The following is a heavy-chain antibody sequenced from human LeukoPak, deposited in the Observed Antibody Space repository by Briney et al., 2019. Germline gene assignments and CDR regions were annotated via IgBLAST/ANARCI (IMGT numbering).Heavy chain of an antibody. D-gene: IGHD7-27*01. CDR3: ARDFNWGEL. V-gene: IGHV1-69*13. CDR1: GGTFSKNA. CDR2: IIPIFGTA. Sequence: SVKVSCKASGGTFSKNAFNWVRQAPGQPLEWVGGIIPIFGTANYAQKFQGRVTITADESTSTAYMELSSLRSEDTAVYYCARDFNWGELWGQGTLVTVSS. J-gene: IGHJ4*02.